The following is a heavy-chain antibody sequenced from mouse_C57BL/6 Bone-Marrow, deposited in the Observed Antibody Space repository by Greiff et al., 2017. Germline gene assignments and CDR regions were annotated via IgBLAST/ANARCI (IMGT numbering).Heavy chain of an antibody. D-gene: IGHD5-1*01. CDR3: ARPYLFDD. CDR2: ISSGGSYT. J-gene: IGHJ2*01. V-gene: IGHV5-6*01. Sequence: EVQLVESGGDLVKPGGSLKLSCAASGFTFSSYGMSWVRQTPDQRLEWVATISSGGSYTYYPDRMKGRFTISRDNAKNTLYLRMSSLKSEDAAMYYCARPYLFDDWGQGTTLTVSS. CDR1: GFTFSSYG.